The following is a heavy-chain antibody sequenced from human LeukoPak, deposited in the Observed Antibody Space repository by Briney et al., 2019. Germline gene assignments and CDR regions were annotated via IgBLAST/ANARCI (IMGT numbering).Heavy chain of an antibody. CDR1: GGSFSGYY. V-gene: IGHV4-34*01. D-gene: IGHD6-13*01. CDR3: ARHRVGYSSSWYLAGVLHPFDY. CDR2: INHSGST. J-gene: IGHJ4*02. Sequence: SETLSLTCAVYGGSFSGYYWSWIRQPPGKGLEWIGEINHSGSTNYNPSLKSRVTISVDTSKNQFSLKLSSVTAADTAVYYCARHRVGYSSSWYLAGVLHPFDYWGQGTLVTVSS.